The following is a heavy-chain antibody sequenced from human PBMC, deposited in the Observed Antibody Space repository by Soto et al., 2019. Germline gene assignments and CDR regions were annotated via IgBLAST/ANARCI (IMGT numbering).Heavy chain of an antibody. CDR3: ARVRALEIAVRPVDY. J-gene: IGHJ4*02. CDR2: ISYDGNSK. CDR1: GFTFSTYA. D-gene: IGHD6-13*01. V-gene: IGHV3-30-3*01. Sequence: GGSLRLSCAASGFTFSTYAMHWVRQAPGKGLEWLAVISYDGNSKYYADSVKGRFTISRDNSKNTLYLQMNSLRAEDTAVYYCARVRALEIAVRPVDYWGQGTLVTVSS.